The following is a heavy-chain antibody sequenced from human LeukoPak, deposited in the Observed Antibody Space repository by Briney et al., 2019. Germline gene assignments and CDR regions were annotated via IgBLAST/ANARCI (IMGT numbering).Heavy chain of an antibody. CDR3: ARDSHDYGDSLRVEY. V-gene: IGHV3-7*01. D-gene: IGHD4-17*01. J-gene: IGHJ4*02. CDR1: GFTFSTYW. Sequence: GGSLRLSCAASGFTFSTYWMSWVRQAPGKGLEWVANLKQDGSEKNYVDSVKGRFTISRDNAKNSLYLQMNSLRAEDTAVYYCARDSHDYGDSLRVEYWGQGTRVTVSS. CDR2: LKQDGSEK.